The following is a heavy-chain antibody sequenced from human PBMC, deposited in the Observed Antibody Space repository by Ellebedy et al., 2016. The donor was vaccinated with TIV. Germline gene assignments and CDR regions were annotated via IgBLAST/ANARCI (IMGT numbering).Heavy chain of an antibody. Sequence: GESLKISCAASGFTFSSYGMHWVRQAPGKGLEWVAVISYDGSNKYYADSVKGRFTISRDNSKNTLYPQMNSLRAEDTAVYYCARDEVYSSSWYAYYYYGMDVWGQGTTVTVSS. CDR1: GFTFSSYG. CDR3: ARDEVYSSSWYAYYYYGMDV. CDR2: ISYDGSNK. D-gene: IGHD6-13*01. J-gene: IGHJ6*02. V-gene: IGHV3-30*03.